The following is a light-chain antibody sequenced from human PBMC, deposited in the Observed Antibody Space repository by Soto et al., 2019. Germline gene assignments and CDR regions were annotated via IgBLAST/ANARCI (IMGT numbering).Light chain of an antibody. J-gene: IGLJ1*01. V-gene: IGLV2-8*01. Sequence: QSVLTQPPSASGSPGQSVAISCTGTSSDVGGYNYVSWYQQHPGKAPKLMIYEVNKRPSGVPDRFSGSKSGNTASLTVSGFQAEDEADYYCSSYAGSSNVFGTG. CDR2: EVN. CDR3: SSYAGSSNV. CDR1: SSDVGGYNY.